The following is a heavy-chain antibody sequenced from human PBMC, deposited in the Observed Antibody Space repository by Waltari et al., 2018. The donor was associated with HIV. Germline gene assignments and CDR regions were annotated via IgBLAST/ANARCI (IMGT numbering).Heavy chain of an antibody. CDR3: AREVDYNDY. J-gene: IGHJ4*02. CDR2: IYTSGST. V-gene: IGHV4-61*02. CDR1: GGSIRSGSYY. D-gene: IGHD4-4*01. Sequence: QVQLQESGPGLVKPSQTLSLTCTVSGGSIRSGSYYWIWIRQPAGKGLEWIGRIYTSGSTNYNPSLKSRVTISVDTSKNQFSLKLSSVTAADTAVYYCAREVDYNDYWGQGTLVTVSS.